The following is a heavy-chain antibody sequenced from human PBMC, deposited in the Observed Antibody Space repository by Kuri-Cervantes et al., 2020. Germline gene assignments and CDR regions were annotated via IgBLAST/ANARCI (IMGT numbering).Heavy chain of an antibody. CDR2: ISAYNGNT. CDR1: GYTFTSYG. J-gene: IGHJ4*02. CDR3: ARGRQGIAAAGFDY. D-gene: IGHD6-13*01. V-gene: IGHV1-18*01. Sequence: ASVKVSCKASGYTFTSYGISWVRQAPGQGLEWMGWISAYNGNTNYAQKLLGRVTMTTDTSASTAYMELRSLRSDDTAVYYCARGRQGIAAAGFDYWGQGTLVTVSS.